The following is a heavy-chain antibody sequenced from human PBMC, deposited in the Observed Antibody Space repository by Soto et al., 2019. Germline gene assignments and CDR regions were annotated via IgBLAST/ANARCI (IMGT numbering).Heavy chain of an antibody. Sequence: GGFLSLYWAASGFTFSSYAMHLVRQAPGKGLEYVSAISSNGGSTYYADSVKGRFTISRDNSKNTLYLQMGSLRAEDMAVYYCARGGSYSGYYYYGMDVWGQGTTVTVS. V-gene: IGHV3-64*02. CDR3: ARGGSYSGYYYYGMDV. CDR2: ISSNGGST. J-gene: IGHJ6*02. CDR1: GFTFSSYA. D-gene: IGHD1-26*01.